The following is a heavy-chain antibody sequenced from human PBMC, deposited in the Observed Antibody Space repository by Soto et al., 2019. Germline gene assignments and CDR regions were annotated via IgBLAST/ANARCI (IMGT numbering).Heavy chain of an antibody. D-gene: IGHD3-10*01. J-gene: IGHJ6*02. Sequence: GGSLRLSCAASGFIFRNYAMTWVRQAPGKGLEWVSSITGGGDATYYADSVKGRFTFSRDNSKNSLYLQMNSLRAEDTAVYYCARDGYGSRKYYYYYGMDVWGQGTTVTVSS. V-gene: IGHV3-23*01. CDR1: GFIFRNYA. CDR2: ITGGGDAT. CDR3: ARDGYGSRKYYYYYGMDV.